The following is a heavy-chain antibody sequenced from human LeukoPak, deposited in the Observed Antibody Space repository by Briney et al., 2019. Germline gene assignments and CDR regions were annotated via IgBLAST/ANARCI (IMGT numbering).Heavy chain of an antibody. CDR1: GYSINSDYY. CDR3: ARHGYYDTSGYYPPDY. V-gene: IGHV4-38-2*02. J-gene: IGHJ4*02. D-gene: IGHD3-22*01. Sequence: SETLSLTCTVSGYSINSDYYWVWIRQPPGKGLEWIGSIYHSGSTYYNPSLKSRVSISVDTSKNQFSLKLTSVTAADTAVYYCARHGYYDTSGYYPPDYWGQGTLVTVSS. CDR2: IYHSGST.